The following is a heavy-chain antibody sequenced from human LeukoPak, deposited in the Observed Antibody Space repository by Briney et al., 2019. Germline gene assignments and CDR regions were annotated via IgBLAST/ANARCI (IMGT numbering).Heavy chain of an antibody. CDR2: ISSSSSYI. D-gene: IGHD6-6*01. Sequence: GGSLRLSCAASGFTFSSYSMNWVRQAPGKGLEWVSSISSSSSYIYYADSVKGRFTISRDNAKNSLYLQMNSLRAEDTAVYYCARGYSSSYPFFDYWGQGTLVTVSS. CDR3: ARGYSSSYPFFDY. J-gene: IGHJ4*02. V-gene: IGHV3-21*01. CDR1: GFTFSSYS.